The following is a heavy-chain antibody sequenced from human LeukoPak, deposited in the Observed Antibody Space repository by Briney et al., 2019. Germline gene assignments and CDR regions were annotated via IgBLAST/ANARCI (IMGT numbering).Heavy chain of an antibody. J-gene: IGHJ6*03. Sequence: GGSLRLSCAASGFTLSTYTMNWVRQAPGKGLEWVSSIDSGSSYIYYADSVKGRFTISRDNAKNSLYLQMNSLRAEDTAVYYCAKGGGYEAQYYYYYLDVWGKGTTVTISS. CDR2: IDSGSSYI. CDR1: GFTLSTYT. V-gene: IGHV3-21*01. CDR3: AKGGGYEAQYYYYYLDV. D-gene: IGHD5-12*01.